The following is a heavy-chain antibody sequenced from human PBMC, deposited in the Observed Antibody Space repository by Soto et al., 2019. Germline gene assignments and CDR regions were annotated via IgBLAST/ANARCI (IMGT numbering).Heavy chain of an antibody. J-gene: IGHJ3*01. D-gene: IGHD4-17*01. CDR3: AIVGRTRATVTTDAFDV. V-gene: IGHV4-4*07. CDR1: GGSISGYY. CDR2: IYASGNT. Sequence: QVQLQESGPGLVKPSATLSLTCTVSGGSISGYYWSWIRQPAGKRLEWIGRIYASGNTNKNPSLKSQVTMAVDTSKNQFSLRLNSVTAADTAVYYCAIVGRTRATVTTDAFDVWGQGTKVTVSS.